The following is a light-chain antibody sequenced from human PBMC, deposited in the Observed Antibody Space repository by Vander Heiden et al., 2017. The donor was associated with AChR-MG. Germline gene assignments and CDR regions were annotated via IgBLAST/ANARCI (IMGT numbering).Light chain of an antibody. CDR2: LGS. V-gene: IGKV2-28*01. CDR1: QSLLHSNGYNY. Sequence: DIVMTQSPLSLPVTPGEPASISCRSSQSLLHSNGYNYLDWYLQKPGQSPQLLIYLGSNGAPGVPDRFSGSGSGTDFTFKISRVEAEDVGVYYCRQALQTPYTFGQGTKLEIK. J-gene: IGKJ2*01. CDR3: RQALQTPYT.